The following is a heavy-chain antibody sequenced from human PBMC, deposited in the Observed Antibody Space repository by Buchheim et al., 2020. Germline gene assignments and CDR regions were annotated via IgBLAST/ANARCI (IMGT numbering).Heavy chain of an antibody. CDR3: AKDSSLWFGGLFLAPPGADDY. CDR2: ISYDGSNK. D-gene: IGHD3-10*01. V-gene: IGHV3-30*18. CDR1: GFTFSSYG. J-gene: IGHJ4*02. Sequence: QVQLVESGGGVVQPGRSLRLSCAASGFTFSSYGMHWVRQAPGKGLEWVAVISYDGSNKYYADSVKGRFTISRDNSKNTLYLQMNSLKAEDTAVYYCAKDSSLWFGGLFLAPPGADDYWGQGTL.